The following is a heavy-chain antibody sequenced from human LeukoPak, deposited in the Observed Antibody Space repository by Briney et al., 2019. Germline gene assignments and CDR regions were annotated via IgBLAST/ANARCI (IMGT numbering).Heavy chain of an antibody. CDR3: ARAKGRSPLFDY. CDR2: TFYRSKWYN. J-gene: IGHJ4*02. CDR1: GDSVSSNSAA. D-gene: IGHD6-13*01. V-gene: IGHV6-1*01. Sequence: SQTLSLTCAISGDSVSSNSAAWNWIRQSPSRGLEWLGRTFYRSKWYNDYAVSVKGRIAINPDTSKNQFSLQLNSVTPEDTAVYYCARAKGRSPLFDYWGQGTLVTVSS.